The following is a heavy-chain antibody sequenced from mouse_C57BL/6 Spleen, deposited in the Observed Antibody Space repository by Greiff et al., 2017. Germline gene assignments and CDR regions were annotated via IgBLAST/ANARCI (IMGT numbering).Heavy chain of an antibody. V-gene: IGHV2-5*01. CDR3: ANSYETWFAY. CDR2: IRSGGST. J-gene: IGHJ3*01. D-gene: IGHD2-3*01. Sequence: VHLVESGPGLVQPSQSLSITCTASGFSLTSYGVHWVRQSPGKGLEWLGVIRSGGSTDYNAAFMSRLSITKDNSKSQVFFKMNSLQADDTAIYDCANSYETWFAYWGQGTLVTVSA. CDR1: GFSLTSYG.